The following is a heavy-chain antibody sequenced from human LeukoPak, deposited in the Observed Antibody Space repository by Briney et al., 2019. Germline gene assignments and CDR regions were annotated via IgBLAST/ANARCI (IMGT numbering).Heavy chain of an antibody. J-gene: IGHJ4*02. CDR3: ATTTIRLGY. CDR2: IYYSGTT. CDR1: GGSISSSSRY. Sequence: SETLSLTCTVSGGSISSSSRYWGWIHQPPGKGLEWIGSIYYSGTTYYSPSLKSRVTISVDTSKNQFSLKLSSVTAADTAVYYCATTTIRLGYWGQGTLVTVSS. D-gene: IGHD1-26*01. V-gene: IGHV4-39*07.